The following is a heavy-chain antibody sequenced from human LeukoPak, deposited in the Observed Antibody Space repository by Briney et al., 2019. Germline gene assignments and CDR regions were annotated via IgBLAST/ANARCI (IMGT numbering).Heavy chain of an antibody. J-gene: IGHJ6*03. CDR2: IYHSGTT. V-gene: IGHV4-38-2*02. D-gene: IGHD5-24*01. Sequence: PETLSLTCTVSGYSISTGYFWGWIRQTPGKGLEWIGSIYHSGTTYYNPSLKSRVTISVDTSENQFSLKLNSVTAADTAVYYCARGKGDGYNRSPNYYYYMDVWGKGTTVTISS. CDR1: GYSISTGYF. CDR3: ARGKGDGYNRSPNYYYYMDV.